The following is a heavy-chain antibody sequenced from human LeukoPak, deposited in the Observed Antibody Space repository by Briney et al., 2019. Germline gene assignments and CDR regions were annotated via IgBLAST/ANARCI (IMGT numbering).Heavy chain of an antibody. V-gene: IGHV1-2*06. CDR2: INPNSGGT. CDR1: GYTFTGYY. D-gene: IGHD2-2*01. Sequence: GESLKISCKGSGYTFTGYYMHWVRQAPGQGLEWMGRINPNSGGTNYAQKFQGRVTMTRDTSISTAYMELSRLRSDDTAVYYCARERFVGGVPAAIGYWGQGTLVTVSS. CDR3: ARERFVGGVPAAIGY. J-gene: IGHJ4*02.